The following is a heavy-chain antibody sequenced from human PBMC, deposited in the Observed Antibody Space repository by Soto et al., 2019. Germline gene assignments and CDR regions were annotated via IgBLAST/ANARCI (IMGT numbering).Heavy chain of an antibody. Sequence: SETLSLTCTVSGGSISSSSYYWGWIRQPPGKGLEWIGYIYYSGSPYYNPSLKSRVTISVDTSKNQFSLKLSSVTAADTAVYYCAVPAASVAGASGSYYYYGMDVWGQGTTVTVS. D-gene: IGHD6-19*01. V-gene: IGHV4-39*01. CDR2: IYYSGSP. J-gene: IGHJ6*02. CDR3: AVPAASVAGASGSYYYYGMDV. CDR1: GGSISSSSYY.